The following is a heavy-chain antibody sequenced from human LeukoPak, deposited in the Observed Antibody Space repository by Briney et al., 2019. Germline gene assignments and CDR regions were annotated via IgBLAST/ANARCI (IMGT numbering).Heavy chain of an antibody. CDR1: GFTFSDYY. CDR3: ARDTPMVRGVYDY. Sequence: GSLRLSCAASGFTFSDYYMSWIRQAPGKGLEWVSYISSSSSYTNYADSVKGRFTISRDNAKNSLYLQMNGLRAEDTAVYYCARDTPMVRGVYDYWGQGTLVTVSS. CDR2: ISSSSSYT. V-gene: IGHV3-11*06. D-gene: IGHD3-10*01. J-gene: IGHJ4*02.